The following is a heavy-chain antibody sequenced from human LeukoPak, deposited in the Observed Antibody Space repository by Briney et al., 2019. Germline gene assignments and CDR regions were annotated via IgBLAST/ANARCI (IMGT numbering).Heavy chain of an antibody. D-gene: IGHD1-26*01. J-gene: IGHJ5*02. CDR1: GFTFTSYA. CDR3: VRGSGSRNNWFDP. V-gene: IGHV3-48*04. CDR2: VSSSSSKI. Sequence: GGSLRLSCTVSGFTFTSYAMNWVRQAPGKGLEWVSYVSSSSSKIDYADSVKGRFTISRDNAKNSLYLQMNSLTAEDTAVYYCVRGSGSRNNWFDPWGQGTLVTVSS.